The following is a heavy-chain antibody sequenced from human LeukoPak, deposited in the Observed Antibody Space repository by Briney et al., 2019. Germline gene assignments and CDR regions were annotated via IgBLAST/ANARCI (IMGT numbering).Heavy chain of an antibody. CDR3: ARGPPGARLFDY. J-gene: IGHJ4*02. CDR2: IYYSGST. V-gene: IGHV4-61*01. D-gene: IGHD1-26*01. CDR1: GGSVSSGSSY. Sequence: SETLSLTCTVSGGSVSSGSSYWSWIRQPPGKGLEWIAYIYYSGSTNYNPSLKSRVTISVDTSKNQFSLKLSSVTAADTAVYYCARGPPGARLFDYWGQGTLVTVSS.